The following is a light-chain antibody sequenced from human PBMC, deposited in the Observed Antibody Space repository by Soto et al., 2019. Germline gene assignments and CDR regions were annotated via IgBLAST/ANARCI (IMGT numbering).Light chain of an antibody. V-gene: IGKV3-20*01. CDR3: QQYGSSLIT. CDR2: GAS. CDR1: QSVSSNY. J-gene: IGKJ5*01. Sequence: EIVMTQSPGTLSLSPGERATLSCRASQSVSSNYLAWYQQKRGQAPRLLIYGASSRATGIPDRFSGSGSGTDFTLTISTLETEDFAVYYCQQYGSSLITFGQGTRLEIK.